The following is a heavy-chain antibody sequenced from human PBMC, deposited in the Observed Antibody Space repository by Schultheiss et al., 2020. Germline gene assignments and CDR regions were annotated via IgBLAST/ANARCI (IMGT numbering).Heavy chain of an antibody. CDR1: GFTFSSYA. CDR3: AKGDDYDSSGYPSGAVDI. D-gene: IGHD3-22*01. V-gene: IGHV3-23*01. Sequence: GGSLRLSCAASGFTFSSYAMSWVRQAPGKGLEWVSAISASGSSTYYADSVKARFTISRDNSKNTLYLQMNSLRAEDTAVYYCAKGDDYDSSGYPSGAVDIWGQGTTVTVSS. CDR2: ISASGSST. J-gene: IGHJ3*02.